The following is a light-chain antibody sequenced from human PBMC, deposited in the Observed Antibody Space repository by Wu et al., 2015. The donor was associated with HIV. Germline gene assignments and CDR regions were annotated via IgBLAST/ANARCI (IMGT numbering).Light chain of an antibody. J-gene: IGKJ5*01. V-gene: IGKV3-11*01. CDR3: QQRSDRPLT. Sequence: EIVLTQSPGTLSLSPGERATLSCRASQSVYSYVAWYQQRPGQPPRLLIFNASLRATGIPGRFSGSGSGTDFTLTISSLESEDSAVYYCQQRSDRPLTFGQGTRLEIK. CDR2: NAS. CDR1: QSVYSY.